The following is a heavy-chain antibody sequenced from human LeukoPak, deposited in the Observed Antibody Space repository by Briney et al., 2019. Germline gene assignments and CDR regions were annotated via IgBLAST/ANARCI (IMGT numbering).Heavy chain of an antibody. Sequence: SVKVSCKASGYTFTSYGISWVRQAPGQGLEWMGRIIPILGIANYAQKFQGRVTITADKSTSTAYMELSSLRSEDTAVYYCARDIRLAAGLDYWGQGTLVTVSS. D-gene: IGHD6-13*01. CDR3: ARDIRLAAGLDY. V-gene: IGHV1-69*04. J-gene: IGHJ4*02. CDR1: GYTFTSYG. CDR2: IIPILGIA.